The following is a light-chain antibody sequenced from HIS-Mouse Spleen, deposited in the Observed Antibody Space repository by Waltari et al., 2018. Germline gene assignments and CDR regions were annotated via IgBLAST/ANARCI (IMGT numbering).Light chain of an antibody. V-gene: IGLV2-14*03. CDR2: DVS. J-gene: IGLJ3*02. CDR3: SSYTSSSTLV. CDR1: SSDVGGYNY. Sequence: QSALTQPASVSGSPGQSITISCTGTSSDVGGYNYVSWYQQHPGKASKLMIYDVSNRPSVVSNRFSGSKSGNTASLTISGLQAEDEADYYCSSYTSSSTLVFGGGTKLTVL.